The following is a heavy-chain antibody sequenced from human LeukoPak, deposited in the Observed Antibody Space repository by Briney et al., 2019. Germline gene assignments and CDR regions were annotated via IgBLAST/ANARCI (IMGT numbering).Heavy chain of an antibody. J-gene: IGHJ4*02. CDR1: GFTFSSYS. V-gene: IGHV3-21*01. CDR3: ARCTTGRTFGSLREIKRSREIDY. Sequence: GALRLSCAASGFTFSSYSMNWVRQAPGKGLEWVSSISSSSSNIYYADSVKGRFTISRDNAKNSLYLQMNSLRVEDTAVYYCARCTTGRTFGSLREIKRSREIDYWGQGTLVTVSS. D-gene: IGHD1-1*01. CDR2: ISSSSSNI.